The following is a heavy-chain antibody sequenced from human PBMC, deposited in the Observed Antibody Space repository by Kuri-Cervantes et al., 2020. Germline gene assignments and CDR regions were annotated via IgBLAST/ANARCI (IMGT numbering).Heavy chain of an antibody. J-gene: IGHJ2*01. Sequence: SETLSLTCAVYGGSFSGYYWSWIRQPPGKGLEWIGETNHSGSTNYNPSLKSRVTISVDTSKNQFSLKLSSVTAADTAVYYCARGDYGGNGWYFDLWGRGTLVTVSS. V-gene: IGHV4-34*01. CDR3: ARGDYGGNGWYFDL. CDR1: GGSFSGYY. D-gene: IGHD4-23*01. CDR2: TNHSGST.